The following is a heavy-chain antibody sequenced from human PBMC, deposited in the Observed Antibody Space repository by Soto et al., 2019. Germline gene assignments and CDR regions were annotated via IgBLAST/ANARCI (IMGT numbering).Heavy chain of an antibody. CDR2: IYTSGNT. D-gene: IGHD2-2*01. V-gene: IGHV4-4*07. J-gene: IGHJ4*02. Sequence: SETLSLTCTVSGGSISSYYWSWIRQPAGKGLEWIGRIYTSGNTNYNHYLKSRVTMSVDTSKNQFSLKLSSVTAADTAVYYCARACSSNSCYDVFDYWGQGTLVT. CDR3: ARACSSNSCYDVFDY. CDR1: GGSISSYY.